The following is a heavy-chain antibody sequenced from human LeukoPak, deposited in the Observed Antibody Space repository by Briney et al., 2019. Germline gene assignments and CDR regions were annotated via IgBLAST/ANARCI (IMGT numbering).Heavy chain of an antibody. Sequence: LSLTCTVSGGSISSSSYYWGWIRQAPGKGLEWVSYISSSGSTIYYADSVKGRFTISRDNAKNSLYLQMNSLRAEDTAVYYCAKSGREFGAYYYMDVWGKGTTVTISS. CDR3: AKSGREFGAYYYMDV. J-gene: IGHJ6*03. V-gene: IGHV3-11*01. CDR1: GGSISSSSYY. D-gene: IGHD3-10*01. CDR2: ISSSGSTI.